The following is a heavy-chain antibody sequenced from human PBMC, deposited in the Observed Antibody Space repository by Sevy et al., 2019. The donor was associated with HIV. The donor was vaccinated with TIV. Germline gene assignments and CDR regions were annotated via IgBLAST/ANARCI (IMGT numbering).Heavy chain of an antibody. CDR1: GFTFSIYT. Sequence: GGSLRLSCAASGFTFSIYTMSWVRQAPGKGLEWVSTFCFGGSTIHYADSVKGRFTISRDNSKNTLYLQMNSLRAEDTAVYYCAKDLAVAGPYYFDYWGQGTLVTVSS. D-gene: IGHD6-19*01. V-gene: IGHV3-23*01. J-gene: IGHJ4*02. CDR2: FCFGGSTI. CDR3: AKDLAVAGPYYFDY.